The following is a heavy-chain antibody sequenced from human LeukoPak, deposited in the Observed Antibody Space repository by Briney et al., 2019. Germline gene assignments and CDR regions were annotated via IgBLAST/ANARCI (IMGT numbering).Heavy chain of an antibody. CDR3: ARDLLNGNWFDP. Sequence: SQTLSLTCTVSGGSISSGSYYWSWIRQPAGKGLEWIGRVYTSGSTNYNPSLKSRVTISVDTSKNQFSLKLSSVTAADTAVYYCARDLLNGNWFDPWGQGTLVTVSS. D-gene: IGHD2-21*01. CDR1: GGSISSGSYY. J-gene: IGHJ5*02. V-gene: IGHV4-61*02. CDR2: VYTSGST.